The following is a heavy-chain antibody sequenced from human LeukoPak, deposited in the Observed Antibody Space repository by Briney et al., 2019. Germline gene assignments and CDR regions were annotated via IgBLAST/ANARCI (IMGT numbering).Heavy chain of an antibody. CDR1: GFTFSSYG. CDR2: VSLNGSTT. D-gene: IGHD6-19*01. V-gene: IGHV3-74*01. J-gene: IGHJ4*02. Sequence: PGGSLRLSCAASGFTFSSYGMHWVRQAPGKGLVWVSRVSLNGSTTTYADSVKGRFTISRDNAKNTLYLQMNSLRAGDTAVYYCARGRGSGASDFWGQGTLVSVSS. CDR3: ARGRGSGASDF.